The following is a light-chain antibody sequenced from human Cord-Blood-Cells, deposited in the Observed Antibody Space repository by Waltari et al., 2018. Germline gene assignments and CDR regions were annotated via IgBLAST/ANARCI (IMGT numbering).Light chain of an antibody. CDR3: QQYGRSQT. J-gene: IGKJ1*01. CDR1: QSVSSSY. Sequence: EIVLTQSPGTLSLSPGERATLSCRASQSVSSSYLAWYQQKPGQAPRLLIYGASSRATGIPDRFSGSGAGTDFTLTISRLGAEDFAVYYCQQYGRSQTFGQGTKVEIK. V-gene: IGKV3-20*01. CDR2: GAS.